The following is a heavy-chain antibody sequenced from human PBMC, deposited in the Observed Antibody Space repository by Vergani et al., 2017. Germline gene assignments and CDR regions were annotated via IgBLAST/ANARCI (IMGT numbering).Heavy chain of an antibody. CDR3: GSRELAYCGGDSCWYFDL. CDR1: GYSFTSYW. V-gene: IGHV5-51*03. CDR2: IYPGDSDT. D-gene: IGHD2-21*02. Sequence: EVQLVQSGAEVKKPGESLKISCKGSGYSFTSYWIGWVRQMPGKGLEWMGIIYPGDSDTRYSPSFQGQVTISADKSISTAYLQWSSLKASDTAMYYCGSRELAYCGGDSCWYFDLWGRGTLVTVSS. J-gene: IGHJ2*01.